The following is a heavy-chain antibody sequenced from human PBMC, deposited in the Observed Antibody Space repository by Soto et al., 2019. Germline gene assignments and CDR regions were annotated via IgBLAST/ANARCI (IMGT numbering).Heavy chain of an antibody. V-gene: IGHV4-59*01. CDR1: GGSIDSYY. Sequence: SETLSLTCTVSGGSIDSYYWTWVRQPPGKGLEWIGNIHYNGNTKYNPSLKSRVTMSLDTSKNQFSQRLISVTAADTAVYFCARDGNVRRGLYHFDFWGQGTLVTVSS. CDR2: IHYNGNT. CDR3: ARDGNVRRGLYHFDF. J-gene: IGHJ4*02. D-gene: IGHD2-2*02.